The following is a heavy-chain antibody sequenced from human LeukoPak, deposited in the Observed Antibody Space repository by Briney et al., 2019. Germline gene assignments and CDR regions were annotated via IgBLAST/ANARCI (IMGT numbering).Heavy chain of an antibody. CDR2: IYHSGST. V-gene: IGHV4-4*02. Sequence: KPSGTLSLTCAVSGGSISSSNWWSWVRQPPGKGLEWIGEIYHSGSTNYNPSLKSRVTISVDKSKNQFSLKLSSVTAADTAVYYCARVNWYSSGYQLNDYWGQGTLVTVSS. J-gene: IGHJ4*02. CDR3: ARVNWYSSGYQLNDY. D-gene: IGHD3-22*01. CDR1: GGSISSSNW.